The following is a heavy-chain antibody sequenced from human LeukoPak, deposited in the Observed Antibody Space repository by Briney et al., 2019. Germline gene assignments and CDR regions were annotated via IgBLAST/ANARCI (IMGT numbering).Heavy chain of an antibody. Sequence: GESLKISCKVSGYTFTKYWIGWVRQMPGKGLEWMGMIYPGDSDTRNSPSFQGQVTISADKSINTAYLQWSSLKASDTAMYYCARQLRDSSGYYFDYWGQGTLVTVSS. J-gene: IGHJ4*02. CDR3: ARQLRDSSGYYFDY. D-gene: IGHD3-22*01. CDR1: GYTFTKYW. V-gene: IGHV5-51*01. CDR2: IYPGDSDT.